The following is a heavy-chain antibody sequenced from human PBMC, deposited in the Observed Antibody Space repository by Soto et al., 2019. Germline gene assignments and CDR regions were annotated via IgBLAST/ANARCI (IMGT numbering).Heavy chain of an antibody. J-gene: IGHJ4*02. V-gene: IGHV4-59*01. CDR1: GASISSFY. CDR2: IFQGGST. CDR3: ARDKKGTPHFDY. D-gene: IGHD3-10*01. Sequence: SETLSLTCSVSGASISSFYWSWIRQPPGKELEWIGYIFQGGSTNYNPSLKIRPTMSVYTSKNLFSLNLSSVPFADTAVYYCARDKKGTPHFDYWGRETLVTFSS.